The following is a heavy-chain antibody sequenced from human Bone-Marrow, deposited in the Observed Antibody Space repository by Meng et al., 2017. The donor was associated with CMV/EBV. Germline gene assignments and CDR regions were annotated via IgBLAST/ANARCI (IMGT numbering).Heavy chain of an antibody. D-gene: IGHD4-11*01. CDR1: GDSVSSNSAA. V-gene: IGHV6-1*01. CDR3: ARDRRNYDRPNFSYGMDV. J-gene: IGHJ6*02. CDR2: TYYRSKWYY. Sequence: SQTLSLTCAISGDSVSSNSAAWNWIRQSPSRGLEWLGRTYYRSKWYYDYAVSVESRIIINPDTSKNQLSLQLNSVTPEDTAVYFCARDRRNYDRPNFSYGMDVWGQGPTVTVSS.